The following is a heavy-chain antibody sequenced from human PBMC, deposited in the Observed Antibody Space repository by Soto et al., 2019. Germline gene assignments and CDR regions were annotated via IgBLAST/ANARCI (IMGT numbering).Heavy chain of an antibody. CDR2: VYYSGNT. V-gene: IGHV4-31*02. CDR1: GDSMSDSDYY. D-gene: IGHD5-18*01. CDR3: ARGGYSYGHETLDY. Sequence: NPSETLSLTXNVSGDSMSDSDYYWNWIRQRPGKGLEWIGYVYYSGNTYYNPSLKSRITISVDTSKSQFSLKLSSVTAADTAVYYCARGGYSYGHETLDYWGQGTLVTVSS. J-gene: IGHJ4*02.